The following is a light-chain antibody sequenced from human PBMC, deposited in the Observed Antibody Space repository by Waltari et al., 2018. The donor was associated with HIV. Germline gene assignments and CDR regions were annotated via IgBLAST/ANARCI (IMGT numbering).Light chain of an antibody. Sequence: QSALTQPPSASGSTGQSVTISCTGTSTDIGDYDLVSWYQHQPGEAHKLLIYEVLNRPSGVPHRFSGSKSGNTASLTVSGLQAEDEADYYCSSYGGNSNVIFGGGTKLTVL. J-gene: IGLJ2*01. V-gene: IGLV2-8*01. CDR1: STDIGDYDL. CDR3: SSYGGNSNVI. CDR2: EVL.